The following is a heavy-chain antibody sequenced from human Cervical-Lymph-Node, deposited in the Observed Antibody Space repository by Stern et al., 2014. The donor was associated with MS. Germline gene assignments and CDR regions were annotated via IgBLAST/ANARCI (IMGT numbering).Heavy chain of an antibody. CDR3: ARSSGGNSQFDY. CDR2: ISSRGSVT. D-gene: IGHD2-15*01. J-gene: IGHJ4*02. Sequence: VQLVQSGGGLVKPGGSLRLSCVASGFMFNDYYMSWIRQAPGKGLEWVAYISSRGSVTSYADSVKSRFTISRDNAKKSLYLRMNSLRVDDTAIYYCARSSGGNSQFDYWGQGVQVTVSS. V-gene: IGHV3-11*01. CDR1: GFMFNDYY.